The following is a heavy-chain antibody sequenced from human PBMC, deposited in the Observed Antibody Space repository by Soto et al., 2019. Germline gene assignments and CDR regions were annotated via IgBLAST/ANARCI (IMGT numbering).Heavy chain of an antibody. CDR2: IYYSGST. D-gene: IGHD3-10*01. CDR1: GGSVSSGSYY. Sequence: SETLSLTCTVSGGSVSSGSYYWSWIRQPPRKGLEWIGYIYYSGSTNYNPSLKSRVTISVDTSKNQFSLKLSSVTAADTAVYYCARGGITMVRGADYGMDVWGQGTTVTVSS. CDR3: ARGGITMVRGADYGMDV. V-gene: IGHV4-61*01. J-gene: IGHJ6*02.